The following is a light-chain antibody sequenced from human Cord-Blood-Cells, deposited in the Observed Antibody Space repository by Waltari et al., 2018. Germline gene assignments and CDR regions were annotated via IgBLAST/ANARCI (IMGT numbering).Light chain of an antibody. CDR1: SSNTGSNY. V-gene: IGLV1-47*01. CDR2: RNN. J-gene: IGLJ7*01. CDR3: AAWDDSLSGQV. Sequence: QSVLTQPPSASGTPGQRVTIPRSGSSSNTGSNYVYWYQQLPGTAPKLLIYRNNQRPSGVPDRFSGSKSGTSASLAISGLRSEDEADYYCAAWDDSLSGQVFGGGTQLTIL.